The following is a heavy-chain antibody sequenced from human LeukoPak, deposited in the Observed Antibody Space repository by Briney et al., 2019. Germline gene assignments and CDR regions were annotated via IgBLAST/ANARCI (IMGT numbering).Heavy chain of an antibody. Sequence: SQTLSLTCTVSGGSLSSGSYYWRWIRQPAAKALEYIGRIYSRGRMNYSPSPKDRVTIQADTPKHPVSLQLGSVTPADTSLSYCARETSDSIRYYYYTDVWGKGTTVTASS. V-gene: IGHV4-61*02. CDR2: IYSRGRM. J-gene: IGHJ6*03. CDR1: GGSLSSGSYY. CDR3: ARETSDSIRYYYYTDV.